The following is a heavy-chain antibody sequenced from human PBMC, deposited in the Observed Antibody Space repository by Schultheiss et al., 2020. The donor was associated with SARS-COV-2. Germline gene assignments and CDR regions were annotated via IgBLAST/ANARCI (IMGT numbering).Heavy chain of an antibody. V-gene: IGHV3-33*06. CDR2: LWHDGSNK. Sequence: GESLKISCTASGFTFSSYAMSWVRQAPGKGLEWVAGLWHDGSNKYYADSVKGRFTISRDNSKNMLYLQMNSLRVEDTAVYYCAKEVRSSGWPLDVWGQGTTVTVSS. CDR1: GFTFSSYA. D-gene: IGHD6-19*01. CDR3: AKEVRSSGWPLDV. J-gene: IGHJ6*02.